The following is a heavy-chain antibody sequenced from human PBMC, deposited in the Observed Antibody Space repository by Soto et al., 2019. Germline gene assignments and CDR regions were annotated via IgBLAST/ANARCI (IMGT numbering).Heavy chain of an antibody. CDR2: IIPILGIA. V-gene: IGHV1-69*02. J-gene: IGHJ5*02. CDR1: GGTFSSYT. D-gene: IGHD6-19*01. CDR3: AREQWPLKYNWFDP. Sequence: ASVKVSCKASGGTFSSYTISWVRQAPGQGLEWMGRIIPILGIANYAQKFQGRVTITADKSTSTAYMELSSLRSEDTAVYYCAREQWPLKYNWFDPWGQGTLVTVSS.